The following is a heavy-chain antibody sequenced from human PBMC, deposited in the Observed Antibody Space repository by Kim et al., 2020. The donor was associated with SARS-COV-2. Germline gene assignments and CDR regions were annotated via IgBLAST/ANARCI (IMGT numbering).Heavy chain of an antibody. D-gene: IGHD2-2*01. CDR2: ISSSSSTI. Sequence: GSLRLSCAASGFTFSSYSMNWVRQDPGKGLEWVSYISSSSSTIYYADSVKGRFTISRDNAKNSLYLQMNSLRAEDTAVYYCASQEDRYCSSTSCYEYYYYGMDVWGQGTTVTVSS. J-gene: IGHJ6*02. V-gene: IGHV3-48*04. CDR1: GFTFSSYS. CDR3: ASQEDRYCSSTSCYEYYYYGMDV.